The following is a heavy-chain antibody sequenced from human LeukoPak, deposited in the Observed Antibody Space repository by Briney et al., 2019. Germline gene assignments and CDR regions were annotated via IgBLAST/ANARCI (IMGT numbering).Heavy chain of an antibody. V-gene: IGHV4-30-4*01. CDR2: IYYSGST. D-gene: IGHD3-3*01. CDR1: GDSICSVDPY. J-gene: IGHJ1*01. Sequence: SQTLSLTCTVSGDSICSVDPYWSWIRQPPGKGLGWIGYIYYSGSTYYNPSLKSRVTISMDTSKNQFSLKLSSVTAADTAVYYCAREKAGTYYDFWGQGTLVIVSS. CDR3: AREKAGTYYDF.